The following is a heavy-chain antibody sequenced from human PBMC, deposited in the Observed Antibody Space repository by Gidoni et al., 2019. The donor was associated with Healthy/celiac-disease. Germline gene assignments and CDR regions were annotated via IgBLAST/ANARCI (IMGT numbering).Heavy chain of an antibody. J-gene: IGHJ3*02. CDR2: IRNKTNKYAT. CDR1: GFNPSGSA. D-gene: IGHD2-15*01. CDR3: TRDDGSGGFDI. Sequence: EVQLVESGGGLVQPGGSLKLSCAASGFNPSGSALHWVRQAYGKGLEWVGHIRNKTNKYATEYAASVKGRITIFRDDSKSTAYLQMNSLKTDDTALYYCTRDDGSGGFDIWGQGTMVTVSS. V-gene: IGHV3-73*01.